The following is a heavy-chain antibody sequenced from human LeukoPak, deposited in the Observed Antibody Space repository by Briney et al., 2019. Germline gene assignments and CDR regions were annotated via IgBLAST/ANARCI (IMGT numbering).Heavy chain of an antibody. CDR1: GFSFSSYA. Sequence: GGSLRLSCAASGFSFSSYAISWVRQAPGRGLEWVSTISGSGGTTFYADSVKGRFTISRDNSKNTLYLQMNSLRADDAAVYYCANDADGYWGQGTLVTVSS. V-gene: IGHV3-23*01. CDR3: ANDADGY. CDR2: ISGSGGTT. J-gene: IGHJ4*02.